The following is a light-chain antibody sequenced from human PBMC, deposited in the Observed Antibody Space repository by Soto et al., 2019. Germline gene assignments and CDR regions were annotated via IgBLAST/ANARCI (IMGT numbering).Light chain of an antibody. CDR2: DDR. V-gene: IGLV3-21*02. Sequence: SYELTQPPSVAVAPGQTARITCGGSNIGGRSVHWYQQKPGQAPILVVYDDRDRPSGIPERFSGSNSGNTATLTISRVEVGDEADYYCQVWDSSSDHWVFGGGTQLPVL. CDR1: NIGGRS. CDR3: QVWDSSSDHWV. J-gene: IGLJ3*02.